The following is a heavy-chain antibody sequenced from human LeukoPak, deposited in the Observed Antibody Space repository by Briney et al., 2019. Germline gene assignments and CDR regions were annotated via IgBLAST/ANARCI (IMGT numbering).Heavy chain of an antibody. J-gene: IGHJ4*02. CDR3: AKATGLIVVVIYFDY. D-gene: IGHD3-22*01. CDR1: GFTFSSYG. V-gene: IGHV3-30*18. Sequence: GGSLRLSCAASGFTFSSYGMHWVRQAPGKGLEWVAVISYDGSNKYYADSVKGRFTISRDNSKNTLYLQMNSLRAEDTAVYYCAKATGLIVVVIYFDYWGQGTLVTVSS. CDR2: ISYDGSNK.